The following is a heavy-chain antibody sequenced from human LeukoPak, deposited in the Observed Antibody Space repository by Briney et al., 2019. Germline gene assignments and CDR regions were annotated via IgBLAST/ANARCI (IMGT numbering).Heavy chain of an antibody. V-gene: IGHV1-18*01. J-gene: IGHJ4*02. CDR3: ARGNRGYSDH. CDR2: ISGHDGNT. CDR1: GYTFNSFG. Sequence: ASVKVSCKTSGYTFNSFGITWVRQAPGQGLEWMGWISGHDGNTHSAQKFQGRVTMTTDTSTATGYMEVTSLRSDDTAVYFCARGNRGYSDHWGQGTLVTVSS. D-gene: IGHD2/OR15-2a*01.